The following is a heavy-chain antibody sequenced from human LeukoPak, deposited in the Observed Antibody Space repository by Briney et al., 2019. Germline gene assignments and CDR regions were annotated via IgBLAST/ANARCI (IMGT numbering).Heavy chain of an antibody. V-gene: IGHV4-34*01. J-gene: IGHJ4*02. CDR1: GGSFSDYY. CDR3: ARGPPRDFGTSGFYYNY. Sequence: SETLSLTCAVYGGSFSDYYWSWIRQPPGPGLEWIGEINDSGSTNYNPSLTSRVTMSADTSKHQFSLKLSSVTAADPAVYYCARGPPRDFGTSGFYYNYWGQGTRVTASS. D-gene: IGHD3-22*01. CDR2: INDSGST.